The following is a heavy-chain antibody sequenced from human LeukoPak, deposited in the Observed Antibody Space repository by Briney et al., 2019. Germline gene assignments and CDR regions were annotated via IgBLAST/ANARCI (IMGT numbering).Heavy chain of an antibody. D-gene: IGHD6-19*01. CDR3: ARDSSGWYYFDY. CDR2: IYSDGST. Sequence: GGSLRLSCAASGFTVSTNYMSWVRQAPGKGLEWVSFIYSDGSTYYADSVKGRFTISRDNSKSTLYLQMNSLRAEDTAVYYCARDSSGWYYFDYWGQGTLVTVSS. V-gene: IGHV3-53*01. CDR1: GFTVSTNY. J-gene: IGHJ4*02.